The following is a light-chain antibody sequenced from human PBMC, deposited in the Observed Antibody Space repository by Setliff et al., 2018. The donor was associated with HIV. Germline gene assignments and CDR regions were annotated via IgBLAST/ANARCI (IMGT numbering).Light chain of an antibody. CDR1: SSDVGGYNF. J-gene: IGLJ1*01. V-gene: IGLV2-14*03. Sequence: QSVLTQPASVSGSPGQSITISCTGTSSDVGGYNFVSWYQQHPGKAPKLIISDLSKRPSGVSHRFSGSKSGNTASLTISGLQTEDEADYYCCSYTTSLTDVFGTGTKGTVL. CDR2: DLS. CDR3: CSYTTSLTDV.